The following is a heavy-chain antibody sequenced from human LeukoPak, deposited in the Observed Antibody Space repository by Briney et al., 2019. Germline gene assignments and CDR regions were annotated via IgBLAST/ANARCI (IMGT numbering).Heavy chain of an antibody. J-gene: IGHJ4*02. CDR1: GFTFSSYW. V-gene: IGHV3-74*01. D-gene: IGHD3-3*01. CDR2: INSDGSST. Sequence: SGGSLRLSCAASGFTFSSYWMHWVRQAPGKGLVWVSRINSDGSSTSYADSVKGRFTISRDNAKNTLYLQMNSLRAEDTAVYYCARDYKWGYDFSSGYYNEGSDYWGQGTLVTVSS. CDR3: ARDYKWGYDFSSGYYNEGSDY.